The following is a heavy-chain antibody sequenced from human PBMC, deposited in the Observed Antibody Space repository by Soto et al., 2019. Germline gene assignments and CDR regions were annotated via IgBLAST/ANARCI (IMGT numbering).Heavy chain of an antibody. J-gene: IGHJ5*02. CDR3: AKDISGSYFGAYYNWFDP. Sequence: GGSLRLSCAASGFTFSSYAMSWVRQAPGKGLEWVSAISGSGGSTYYADSVKGRFTISRDNSKNTLYLQMNSLRAEDTAVYYCAKDISGSYFGAYYNWFDPWGQGTLVTVSS. V-gene: IGHV3-23*01. CDR1: GFTFSSYA. D-gene: IGHD1-26*01. CDR2: ISGSGGST.